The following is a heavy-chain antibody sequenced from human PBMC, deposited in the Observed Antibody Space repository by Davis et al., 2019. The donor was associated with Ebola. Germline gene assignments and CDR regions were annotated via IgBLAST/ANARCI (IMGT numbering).Heavy chain of an antibody. Sequence: AASVKVSCKASGGTFSSYAISWVRQAPGQGLEWMGGIIPIFGTANYAQKFQGRVPITADESTSTAYMELSSLRSEDTAVYYCARDSDSSGYYAYNWFDPWGQGTLVTVSS. CDR3: ARDSDSSGYYAYNWFDP. J-gene: IGHJ5*02. CDR1: GGTFSSYA. D-gene: IGHD3-22*01. V-gene: IGHV1-69*13. CDR2: IIPIFGTA.